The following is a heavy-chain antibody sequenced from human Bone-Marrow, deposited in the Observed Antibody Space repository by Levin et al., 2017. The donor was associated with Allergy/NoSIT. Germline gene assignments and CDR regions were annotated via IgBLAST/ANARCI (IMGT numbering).Heavy chain of an antibody. CDR2: ISYDGSNK. J-gene: IGHJ4*02. Sequence: PGGSLRLSCAASGFTFSSYGMHWVRQAPGKGLEGGAVISYDGSNKYYADSVKGRFTISRDNSKNTLYLQMNSLRAEDTAVYYCAKDLSKKQLWFRWGTSPGGYWGQGTLVTVSS. CDR1: GFTFSSYG. CDR3: AKDLSKKQLWFRWGTSPGGY. V-gene: IGHV3-30*18. D-gene: IGHD5-18*01.